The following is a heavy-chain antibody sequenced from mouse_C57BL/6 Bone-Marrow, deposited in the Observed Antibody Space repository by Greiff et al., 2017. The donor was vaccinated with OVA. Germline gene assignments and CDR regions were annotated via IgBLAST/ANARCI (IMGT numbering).Heavy chain of an antibody. J-gene: IGHJ4*01. CDR1: GYTFTSYW. V-gene: IGHV1-53*01. Sequence: QVQLQQPGTELVKPGASVKLSCKASGYTFTSYWMHWVKQRPGQGLEWIGNINPRNGGTNYNEKFKSKATLNVDKSSSTAYMQLSSLTSEDSAVYYCARSRRDLLWSMDYWGQGTSVTVSS. CDR2: INPRNGGT. D-gene: IGHD2-1*01. CDR3: ARSRRDLLWSMDY.